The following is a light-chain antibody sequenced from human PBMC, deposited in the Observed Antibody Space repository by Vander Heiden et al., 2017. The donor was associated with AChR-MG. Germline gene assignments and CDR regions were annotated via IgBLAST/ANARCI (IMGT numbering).Light chain of an antibody. CDR3: QHLNSYPLT. Sequence: DIQLTQSPSFLSASVGDRVTITCRASQGIGSYLAWYQQKPGKAPNLLIYAASTLQSGVPSRFSGNGSGTEFTLTISSLQPEDFATYYCQHLNSYPLTFGPGTKVDIK. CDR1: QGIGSY. J-gene: IGKJ3*01. V-gene: IGKV1-9*01. CDR2: AAS.